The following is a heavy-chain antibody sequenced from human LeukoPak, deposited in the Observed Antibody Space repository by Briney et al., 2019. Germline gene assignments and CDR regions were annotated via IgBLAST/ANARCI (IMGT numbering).Heavy chain of an antibody. V-gene: IGHV3-13*01. CDR1: GFTFSSYD. J-gene: IGHJ4*02. D-gene: IGHD1-26*01. CDR3: ARQNTPHGNFDY. CDR2: IGVAANT. Sequence: GGSLRLSCAASGFTFSSYDMHWVRQATGKGLEWVSAIGVAANTFYSGSVKGRFTISRENAKNSLYLLMTSLRAEDTAVYYCARQNTPHGNFDYWGQGILVTVSS.